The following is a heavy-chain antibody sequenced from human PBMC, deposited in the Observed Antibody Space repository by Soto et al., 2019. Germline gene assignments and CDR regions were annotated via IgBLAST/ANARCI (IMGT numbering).Heavy chain of an antibody. V-gene: IGHV1-69*02. CDR3: TIGSWSGEVFDI. Sequence: QVQLVQSGAEVKKPGSSVKVSCKDSGGTFSTYSMFWVRQAPGQGLEWMGRIIPMLGVRNYLQRFQDRVTIIADKSTATVHMELSSLRSQDTALYYFTIGSWSGEVFDIWGQGTMVTVSS. CDR2: IIPMLGVR. D-gene: IGHD2-2*01. CDR1: GGTFSTYS. J-gene: IGHJ3*02.